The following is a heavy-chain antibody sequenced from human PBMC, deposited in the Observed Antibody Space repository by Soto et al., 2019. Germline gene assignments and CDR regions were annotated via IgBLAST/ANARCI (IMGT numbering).Heavy chain of an antibody. J-gene: IGHJ5*02. CDR1: GGTFSSYA. CDR3: ARGLYYYDSRNWFDP. V-gene: IGHV1-69*13. D-gene: IGHD3-22*01. Sequence: SVKISCKASGGTFSSYAISWVRQAPGQGLEWMGGIIPIFGTASYAQKFQGRVTITADESTSTAYMELSSLRSEDTAVYYCARGLYYYDSRNWFDPWGQGTLVTVSS. CDR2: IIPIFGTA.